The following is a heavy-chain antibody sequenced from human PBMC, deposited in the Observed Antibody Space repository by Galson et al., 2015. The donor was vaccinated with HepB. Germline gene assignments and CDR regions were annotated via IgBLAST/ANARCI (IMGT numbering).Heavy chain of an antibody. CDR1: GYTFTSYG. D-gene: IGHD3-10*01. V-gene: IGHV1-69*04. Sequence: SVKVSCKASGYTFTSYGISWVRQAPGQGLEWMGRIIPILGIANYAQKFQGRVTITADKSTSTAYMELSSLRSEDTAVYYCARTTMVRGVIILRWYFDLWGRGTLVTVSS. CDR3: ARTTMVRGVIILRWYFDL. J-gene: IGHJ2*01. CDR2: IIPILGIA.